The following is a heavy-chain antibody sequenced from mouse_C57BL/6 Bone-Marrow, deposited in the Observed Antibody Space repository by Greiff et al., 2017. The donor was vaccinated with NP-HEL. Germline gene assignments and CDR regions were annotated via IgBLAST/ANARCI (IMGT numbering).Heavy chain of an antibody. CDR3: ASYYSNPY. CDR1: GYTFTDYY. V-gene: IGHV1-26*01. CDR2: INPNNGGT. Sequence: EVQLQQSGPELVKPGASVKISCKASGYTFTDYYMNWVKQSHGKSLEWIGDINPNNGGTSYNQKFKGKATLTVDKSSSTAYMELRSLTSEDSAVYYCASYYSNPYWGQGTLVTVSA. J-gene: IGHJ3*01. D-gene: IGHD2-5*01.